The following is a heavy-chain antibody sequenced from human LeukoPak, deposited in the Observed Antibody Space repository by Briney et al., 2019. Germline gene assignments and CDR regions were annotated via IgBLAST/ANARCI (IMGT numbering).Heavy chain of an antibody. CDR2: IKSRTDGGTI. Sequence: GGSLRLSCAASGFTFSRYGMHWVRQAPGKGLEWVGRIKSRTDGGTIDYAAPVKGRFTISRADSKNTVYLQMNSLKTEDTAVYYCTTEGYCSGDNCYSFDHWGQGNLVTVSS. CDR3: TTEGYCSGDNCYSFDH. CDR1: GFTFSRYG. V-gene: IGHV3-15*01. D-gene: IGHD2-15*01. J-gene: IGHJ4*02.